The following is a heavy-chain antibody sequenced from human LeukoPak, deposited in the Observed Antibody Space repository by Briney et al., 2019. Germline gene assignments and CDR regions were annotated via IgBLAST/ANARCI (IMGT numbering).Heavy chain of an antibody. CDR1: GGSFSGYY. Sequence: SETLSLTCAVYGGSFSGYYWSWIRQPPGKGLEWIGEINHSGSTNYNPSLKSRVTISVDTSKNQFSLKLSSVTAADTAVYYCARGSCSGGSCYIDYWGQGTLVTVSS. CDR3: ARGSCSGGSCYIDY. J-gene: IGHJ4*02. CDR2: INHSGST. D-gene: IGHD2-15*01. V-gene: IGHV4-34*01.